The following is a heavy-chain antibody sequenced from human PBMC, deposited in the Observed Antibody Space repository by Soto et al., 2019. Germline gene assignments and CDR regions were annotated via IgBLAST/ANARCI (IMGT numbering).Heavy chain of an antibody. V-gene: IGHV3-15*07. D-gene: IGHD5-12*01. Sequence: EVQLVESGGGLVKPGGSLRLSCAASGFTFSNAWMKWVRQAPGKGLEWVGRIKSKTDGGTTDYAAPVKGRFTISRDDSKNTLYLQMNSLKTEDTAVYYCTTDLLAYIVATIVDYWGQGTLVTVSS. CDR2: IKSKTDGGTT. J-gene: IGHJ4*02. CDR3: TTDLLAYIVATIVDY. CDR1: GFTFSNAW.